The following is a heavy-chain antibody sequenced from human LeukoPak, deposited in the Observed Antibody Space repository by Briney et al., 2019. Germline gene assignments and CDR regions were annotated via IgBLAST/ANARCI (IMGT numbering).Heavy chain of an antibody. CDR3: AKRGENCFDY. CDR2: ITGSGGST. J-gene: IGHJ4*02. CDR1: GFTFSSYA. Sequence: PGGSLRLSCAASGFTFSSYAMSWVRQAPGKGLEWVSTITGSGGSTFYTDSVKGRFTISRDNSKNTLYLQMNSLRAEDTAVYYCAKRGENCFDYRGQGTLVTVSS. D-gene: IGHD3-16*01. V-gene: IGHV3-23*01.